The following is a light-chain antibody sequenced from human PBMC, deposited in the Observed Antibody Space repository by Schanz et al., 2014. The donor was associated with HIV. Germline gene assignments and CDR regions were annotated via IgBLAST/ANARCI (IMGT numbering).Light chain of an antibody. J-gene: IGLJ3*02. CDR3: TSYTTTNTWL. CDR2: DVS. V-gene: IGLV2-14*03. CDR1: SSDVGGYNY. Sequence: QSVLTQPASVSGSPGQSITIPCTGTSSDVGGYNYVAWYQQHPGKAPKLMIYDVSDRPSGVSNRFSGSKSGSTASLTISGLQAEDEADYYCTSYTTTNTWLFGGGTKLTVL.